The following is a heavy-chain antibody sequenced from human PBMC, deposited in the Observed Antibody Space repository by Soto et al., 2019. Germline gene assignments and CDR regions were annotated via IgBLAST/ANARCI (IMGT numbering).Heavy chain of an antibody. Sequence: ASVKVSCKASGYTFTSYCISWVLQAPGQGLEWMGWISAYNGNTNYAQKLQGRVTMTTDTSTSTAYMELRSLRSDDTAVYYCARDPYDYVWGSYRYSSWFDPWGQGTLVTVSS. D-gene: IGHD3-16*02. CDR3: ARDPYDYVWGSYRYSSWFDP. V-gene: IGHV1-18*04. J-gene: IGHJ5*02. CDR2: ISAYNGNT. CDR1: GYTFTSYC.